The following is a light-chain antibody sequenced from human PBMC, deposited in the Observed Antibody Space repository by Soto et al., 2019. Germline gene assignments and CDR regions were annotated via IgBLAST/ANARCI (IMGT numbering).Light chain of an antibody. CDR3: QQSYNTPRT. V-gene: IGKV1-39*01. CDR1: QSIGTY. Sequence: DIQMTQSPFSLSASVGDRVTITCRASQSIGTYLNWYKQKPGKAPKLLICAASTLQSGVPSRFSGSGSETDFTLTISSLQPEDFATYFCQQSYNTPRTFGQGTKLEMK. CDR2: AAS. J-gene: IGKJ2*01.